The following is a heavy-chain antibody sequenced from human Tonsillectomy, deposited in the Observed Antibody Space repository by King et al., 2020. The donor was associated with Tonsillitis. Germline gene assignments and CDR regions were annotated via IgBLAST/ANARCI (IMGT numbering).Heavy chain of an antibody. V-gene: IGHV1-69*09. CDR3: ARDAGYCSGGSCYGYYYYYMDV. Sequence: VQLVESGAEVKKPWSSVKVSCKTSGGTFSNYAISWGRQAPGQGLEWMGRFISILVITNSAQKFRGRVTIAADKSTRTAYLELSSLRSEDTAVDYCARDAGYCSGGSCYGYYYYYMDVWGKGTTVTVSS. CDR1: GGTFSNYA. CDR2: FISILVIT. J-gene: IGHJ6*03. D-gene: IGHD2-15*01.